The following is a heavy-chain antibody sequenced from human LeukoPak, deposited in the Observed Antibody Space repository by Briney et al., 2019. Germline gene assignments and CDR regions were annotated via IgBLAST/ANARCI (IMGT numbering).Heavy chain of an antibody. Sequence: GGSLRLSCAASGFTFNSYAIHWVRQAPGKGLEWVALISYDGSSRYYADSVKGRFTTSRDNSKNTLYLQMNSLRAEDTAVYYCARGREYSYESSAMGYWGQGTLVTVSS. J-gene: IGHJ4*02. CDR2: ISYDGSSR. V-gene: IGHV3-30*04. CDR1: GFTFNSYA. CDR3: ARGREYSYESSAMGY. D-gene: IGHD3-22*01.